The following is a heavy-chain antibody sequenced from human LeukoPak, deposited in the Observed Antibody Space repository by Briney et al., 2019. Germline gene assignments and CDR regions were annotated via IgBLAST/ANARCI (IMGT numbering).Heavy chain of an antibody. CDR2: INPNSGGT. CDR1: GYTFTSYY. Sequence: ASVKVSCKASGYTFTSYYMHWVRQAPGQGLEWMGWINPNSGGTNYAQKFQGRVTMTRDTSISTAYMELSRLRSDDTAVYYCARANVVPAAIGSGNFDYWGQGTLVTVSS. J-gene: IGHJ4*02. CDR3: ARANVVPAAIGSGNFDY. D-gene: IGHD2-2*02. V-gene: IGHV1-2*02.